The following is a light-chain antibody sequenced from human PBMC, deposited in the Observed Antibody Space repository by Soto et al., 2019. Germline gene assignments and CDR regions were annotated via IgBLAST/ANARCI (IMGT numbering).Light chain of an antibody. CDR2: DIS. Sequence: EIVMTQSPATLSLSPGERATLSCRASQSVSSNLAWYQQKPGQPPRLLIYDISTRATGIPDRFSGSGSGTDFTLTISRLEPEDFAVYYCQQYGNLVWTFGQGTRWIS. CDR3: QQYGNLVWT. V-gene: IGKV3-20*01. CDR1: QSVSSN. J-gene: IGKJ1*01.